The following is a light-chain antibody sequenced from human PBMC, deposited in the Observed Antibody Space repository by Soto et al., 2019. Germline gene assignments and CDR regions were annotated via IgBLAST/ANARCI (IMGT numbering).Light chain of an antibody. CDR3: SSYEGNYIFFYV. CDR1: SSDVGGYNY. CDR2: EVN. V-gene: IGLV2-8*01. J-gene: IGLJ1*01. Sequence: QSALTQPPSASGSPGQSVTISCTGTSSDVGGYNYVSWYQQHPGKAPKLMIYEVNKRPSGVPDRFSGSKSGNTASLTVSGLQAEDEADYYCSSYEGNYIFFYVLGTGTKVTVL.